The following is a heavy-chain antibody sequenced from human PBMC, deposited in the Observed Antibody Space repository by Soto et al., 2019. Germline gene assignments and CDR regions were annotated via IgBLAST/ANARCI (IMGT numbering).Heavy chain of an antibody. CDR3: AKIRYYYDSSGITEYFQH. CDR2: ISGSGGST. CDR1: GFTFSSYA. V-gene: IGHV3-23*01. Sequence: PGGSLRLSCAASGFTFSSYAMSWVRQAPGKGLEWVSAISGSGGSTYYADSVKGRFTISRDNSKNTLYLQMNSLRAEDTAVYYCAKIRYYYDSSGITEYFQHWGQGTLVTVPQ. J-gene: IGHJ1*01. D-gene: IGHD3-22*01.